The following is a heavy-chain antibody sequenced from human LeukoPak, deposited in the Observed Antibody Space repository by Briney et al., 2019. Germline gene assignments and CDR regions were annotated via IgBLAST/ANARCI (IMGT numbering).Heavy chain of an antibody. V-gene: IGHV3-23*01. J-gene: IGHJ4*02. CDR2: ISGSSLTI. Sequence: GGSLRLSCAASGFTLSNYVMTWVRQAPGKGLEWVSVISGSSLTIYYADSVKGRFTISRDNSKNTVYLQMNSLRAEDTAVYYCAKDRTGYYDTSPDFDYWGQGTLVTVSS. CDR1: GFTLSNYV. D-gene: IGHD3-22*01. CDR3: AKDRTGYYDTSPDFDY.